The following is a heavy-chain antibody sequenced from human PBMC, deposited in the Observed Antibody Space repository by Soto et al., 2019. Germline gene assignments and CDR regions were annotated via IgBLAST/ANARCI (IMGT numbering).Heavy chain of an antibody. V-gene: IGHV3-23*01. CDR3: AKVPSGYERPYYFDY. J-gene: IGHJ4*02. CDR1: GFTFSSYA. D-gene: IGHD5-12*01. Sequence: GGSLRLSCAASGFTFSSYAMSWVRQAPGKGLEWVSAISGSGGSTYYADSVKDRFTISRDNSKNTLYLQMNSLRAEDTAVYYCAKVPSGYERPYYFDYWGQGTLVTVSS. CDR2: ISGSGGST.